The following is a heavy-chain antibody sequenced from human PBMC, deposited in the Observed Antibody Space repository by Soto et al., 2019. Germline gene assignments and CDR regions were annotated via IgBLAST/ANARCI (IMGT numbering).Heavy chain of an antibody. CDR3: AREGFSYGPKGAVFDH. D-gene: IGHD5-18*01. CDR1: GFNFRTSW. J-gene: IGHJ4*02. CDR2: IKEDGSDK. Sequence: EVQLVESGGGLVQPGGSLRLSCAASGFNFRTSWMRWVRQAPGKGLEWVANIKEDGSDKYYVDSVKGRLTVSRDNAKNLLYLQLNSLRAEDTAVYYCAREGFSYGPKGAVFDHWGQGSLVTVSS. V-gene: IGHV3-7*03.